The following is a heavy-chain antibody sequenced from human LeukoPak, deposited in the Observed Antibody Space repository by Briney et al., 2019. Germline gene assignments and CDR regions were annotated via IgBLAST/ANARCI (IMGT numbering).Heavy chain of an antibody. CDR1: GGTFSSYA. CDR2: IIPIFGTA. D-gene: IGHD1-14*01. V-gene: IGHV1-69*06. J-gene: IGHJ3*02. Sequence: SVKVSCKASGGTFSSYAISWVRQAPGQGLEWMGGIIPIFGTANYAQKFQGRVTITADKSTSAAYMELSSLRSEDTAVYYCARVRRTPDDAFDIWGQGTTVTVSS. CDR3: ARVRRTPDDAFDI.